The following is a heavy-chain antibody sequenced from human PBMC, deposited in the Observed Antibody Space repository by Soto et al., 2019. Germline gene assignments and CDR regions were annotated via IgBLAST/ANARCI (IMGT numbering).Heavy chain of an antibody. CDR2: ITGDGTNP. D-gene: IGHD5-12*01. CDR1: GFAFSSYW. Sequence: EVQLVQSGGGLVQPGVSLRLSCAASGFAFSSYWLHWVRQATGKGLMIVSRITGDGTNPAYATSVKGRFTISRDNAKTMVYLQMDSLTAEDTAVYYCARDGGYGTPFDYWGQGALVTFSS. V-gene: IGHV3-74*01. J-gene: IGHJ4*02. CDR3: ARDGGYGTPFDY.